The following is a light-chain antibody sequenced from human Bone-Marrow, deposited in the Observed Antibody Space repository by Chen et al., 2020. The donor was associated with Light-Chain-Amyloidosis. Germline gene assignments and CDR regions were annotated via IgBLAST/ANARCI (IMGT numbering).Light chain of an antibody. J-gene: IGLJ3*02. CDR3: QVWDSSSDRPV. CDR1: NIGSTS. CDR2: DAS. Sequence: SYVLTHPSSGAVAPGQTAKIACGGNNIGSTSVHWYQQTPGQAPLLVVYDASDRPSGIPERLSGSNSGNTATLTISRVEAGDEADYYCQVWDSSSDRPVFGGGTKLTVL. V-gene: IGLV3-21*02.